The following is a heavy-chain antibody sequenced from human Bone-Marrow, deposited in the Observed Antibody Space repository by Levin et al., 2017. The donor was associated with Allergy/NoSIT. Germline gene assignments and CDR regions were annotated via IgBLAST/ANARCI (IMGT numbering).Heavy chain of an antibody. Sequence: SSETLSLTCTVSGGSISSYYWSWIRQPPGKGLEWIGYIYYSGSTNYNPSLKSRVTISVDTSKNQFSLKLSSVTAADTAVYYCARSPVGAIGYFDYWGQGTLVTVSS. D-gene: IGHD1-26*01. CDR2: IYYSGST. V-gene: IGHV4-59*08. J-gene: IGHJ4*02. CDR3: ARSPVGAIGYFDY. CDR1: GGSISSYY.